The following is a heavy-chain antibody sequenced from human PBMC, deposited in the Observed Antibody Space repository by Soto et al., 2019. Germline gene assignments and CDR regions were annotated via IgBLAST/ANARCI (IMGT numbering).Heavy chain of an antibody. D-gene: IGHD3-22*01. CDR2: IKSKTDGGTT. CDR1: GFTFSNAW. J-gene: IGHJ3*02. V-gene: IGHV3-15*01. Sequence: GGSLRLSCAASGFTFSNAWMSWVRQAPGKGLEWVGRIKSKTDGGTTDYAAPVKGRFTISRDDSKNTLYLQVNSLKTEDTAVYYCTTRITMIVVVLGWNAFDIWGQGTMVTVSS. CDR3: TTRITMIVVVLGWNAFDI.